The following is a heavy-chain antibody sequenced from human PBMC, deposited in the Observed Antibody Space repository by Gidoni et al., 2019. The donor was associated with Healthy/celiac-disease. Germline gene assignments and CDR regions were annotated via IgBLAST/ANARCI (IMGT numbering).Heavy chain of an antibody. V-gene: IGHV3-13*01. Sequence: EVQLVESGGGLVQPGGSLRLSCAASGFTFSSYDMHWFRQATGKGLEWVSAIGTAGDTYYPGSVKGRFPISRENAKNSLYLQMNSLRAGDTAVYYCARGSTTRGLDYWGQGTLVTVSS. CDR2: IGTAGDT. CDR1: GFTFSSYD. CDR3: ARGSTTRGLDY. D-gene: IGHD1-7*01. J-gene: IGHJ4*02.